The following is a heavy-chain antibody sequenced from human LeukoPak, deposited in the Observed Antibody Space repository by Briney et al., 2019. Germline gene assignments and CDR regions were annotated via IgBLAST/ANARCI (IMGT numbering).Heavy chain of an antibody. CDR3: ARRLGIAVAGRIREDYYMDV. CDR2: IYYSGST. J-gene: IGHJ6*03. V-gene: IGHV4-39*07. D-gene: IGHD6-19*01. Sequence: SETLSLTCTVSGGSISSSRDYWAWLRQPPGKGLEWIANIYYSGSTYYNPSLKSRVTISVDTSKNQFSLKLSSVTAADTAVYYCARRLGIAVAGRIREDYYMDVWGKGTTVTVSS. CDR1: GGSISSSRDY.